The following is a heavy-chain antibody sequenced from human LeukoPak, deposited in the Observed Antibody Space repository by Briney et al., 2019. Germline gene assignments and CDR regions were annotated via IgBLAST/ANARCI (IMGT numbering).Heavy chain of an antibody. Sequence: SETLSLTCAVYGGSFSEYYWTWIRQPPGKGLEWIGEIHPGGSINYNPSLMSRVTISLDTSKKQFSLGLSSVTAADTAVYYCARGTDAYKVGNYWGPGTLVTVSS. CDR3: ARGTDAYKVGNY. CDR2: IHPGGSI. CDR1: GGSFSEYY. J-gene: IGHJ4*02. D-gene: IGHD5-24*01. V-gene: IGHV4-34*01.